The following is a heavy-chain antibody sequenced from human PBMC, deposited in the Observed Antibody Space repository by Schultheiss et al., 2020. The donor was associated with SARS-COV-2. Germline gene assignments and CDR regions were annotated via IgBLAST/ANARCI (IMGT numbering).Heavy chain of an antibody. Sequence: GGSLRLSCAASGFTFSSYAMSWVRQAPGKGLEWVANIKADGSEKNYVDSVKGRFTISRDNAKNSLYLQMNSLRAEDTAVYYCARGPLPGYSSSWYLDYWGQGTLVTVSS. D-gene: IGHD6-13*01. CDR2: IKADGSEK. CDR3: ARGPLPGYSSSWYLDY. CDR1: GFTFSSYA. J-gene: IGHJ4*02. V-gene: IGHV3-7*01.